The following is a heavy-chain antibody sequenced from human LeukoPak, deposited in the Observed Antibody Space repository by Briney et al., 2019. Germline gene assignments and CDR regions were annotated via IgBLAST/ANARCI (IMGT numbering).Heavy chain of an antibody. CDR1: GFIFRSHG. J-gene: IGHJ4*02. V-gene: IGHV3-30*02. Sequence: PGGSLRLSCTASGFIFRSHGMHWVRQAPGKGLEWVAFIRNDGSNHYYADSVKGPFTISRDNSKNTLYLQMNSLRAEDTAVYYCARDPGSGYEEHFDYWGQGTLVTVSS. D-gene: IGHD5-12*01. CDR3: ARDPGSGYEEHFDY. CDR2: IRNDGSNH.